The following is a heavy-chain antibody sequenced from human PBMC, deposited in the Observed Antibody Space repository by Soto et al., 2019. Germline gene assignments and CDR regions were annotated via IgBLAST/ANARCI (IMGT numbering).Heavy chain of an antibody. D-gene: IGHD5-12*01. CDR2: IIPILGIA. CDR3: ARGGYSGYEGSH. V-gene: IGHV1-69*02. Sequence: QVQLVQSGAEVKKPGSSVKVSCKASGGTFSSYTISWVRQAPGQGLEWMGRIIPILGIANYAQKFQGRVTITADKSTSTAYMELSSLRSEDTAVYYCARGGYSGYEGSHWGQGTLVIVSS. J-gene: IGHJ4*02. CDR1: GGTFSSYT.